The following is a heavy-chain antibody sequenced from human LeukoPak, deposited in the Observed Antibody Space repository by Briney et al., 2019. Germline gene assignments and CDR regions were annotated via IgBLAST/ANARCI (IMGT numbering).Heavy chain of an antibody. D-gene: IGHD2-8*01. J-gene: IGHJ4*02. CDR3: ARVGFCTKGVCHSLDY. V-gene: IGHV1-2*02. Sequence: ASVKVSCNPSGYPVSVNDIHWWRGAAGHRAKWWRGINPNSGVTNYAQKFQGRVTMTRDTSISKAYMQLSRLTSDDTAVYYCARVGFCTKGVCHSLDYWGQGTLVTVPS. CDR1: GYPVSVND. CDR2: INPNSGVT.